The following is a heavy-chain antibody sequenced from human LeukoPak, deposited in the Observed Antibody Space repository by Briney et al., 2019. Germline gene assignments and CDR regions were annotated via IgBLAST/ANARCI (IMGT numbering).Heavy chain of an antibody. CDR2: IYYTGST. D-gene: IGHD5-18*01. V-gene: IGHV4-61*08. CDR3: ARWRTAMAHYYFDY. J-gene: IGHJ4*02. CDR1: GDSVSSAGYY. Sequence: PSETLSLTCTVSGDSVSSAGYYWSWIRQPPGKGLEWIGNIYYTGSTNYDPSLKSRVTISEDTSKNQFSLKLSSVTAADTAVYYCARWRTAMAHYYFDYWGQGTLVTVSS.